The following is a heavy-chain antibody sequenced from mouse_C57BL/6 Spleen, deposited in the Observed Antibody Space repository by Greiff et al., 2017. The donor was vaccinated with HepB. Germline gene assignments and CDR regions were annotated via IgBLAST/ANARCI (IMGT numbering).Heavy chain of an antibody. V-gene: IGHV1-54*01. J-gene: IGHJ3*01. CDR1: GYAFTNYL. Sequence: LQESGAELVRPGTSVKVSCKASGYAFTNYLIEWVKQRPGQGLEWIGVINPGSGGTNYNEKFKGKATLTADKSSSTAYMQLSSLTSEDSAVYFCARSEDGYSWFAYWGQGTLVTVSA. CDR2: INPGSGGT. CDR3: ARSEDGYSWFAY. D-gene: IGHD2-3*01.